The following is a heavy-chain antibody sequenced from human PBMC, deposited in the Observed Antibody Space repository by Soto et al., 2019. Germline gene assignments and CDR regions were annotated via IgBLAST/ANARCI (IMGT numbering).Heavy chain of an antibody. D-gene: IGHD3-3*01. CDR2: IIAYNGNT. Sequence: ASVKASCKASGYTFTSYGISWVRQAPGQGLEWMGWIIAYNGNTNYAQKLQGRVTMTTDTSTSTAYMELRSLRSDYSAVYFCARGILEWLSHDAFDIWGQGTMVTVSS. V-gene: IGHV1-18*01. CDR1: GYTFTSYG. CDR3: ARGILEWLSHDAFDI. J-gene: IGHJ3*02.